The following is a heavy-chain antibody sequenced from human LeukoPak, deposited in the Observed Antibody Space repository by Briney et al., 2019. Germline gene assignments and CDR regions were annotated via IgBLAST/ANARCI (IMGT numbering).Heavy chain of an antibody. CDR2: IRSDGGDK. D-gene: IGHD1/OR15-1a*01. CDR3: ARETIHDY. J-gene: IGHJ4*02. V-gene: IGHV3-30*02. CDR1: GFSFRSYG. Sequence: SGGSLRLSCEASGFSFRSYGMHWFRQAPGKGLEWVAFIRSDGGDKYYADSVRGRFTISRDNAKNSLYLQMNSLRAEDTAVYYCARETIHDYWGQGTLVTVSS.